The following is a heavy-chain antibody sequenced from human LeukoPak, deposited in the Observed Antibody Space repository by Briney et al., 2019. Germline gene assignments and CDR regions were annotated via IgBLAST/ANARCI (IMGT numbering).Heavy chain of an antibody. V-gene: IGHV3-48*03. CDR1: GFTFSSYE. Sequence: GGSLRLSCAASGFTFSSYEMNWVRQAPGKGLEWVSYISSSGSTIYYADSVKGRFTISRDNAKNSLYLQMNSLRAEDTAVYYCARYRFIWGLTGYSDWGQGTLVTVSS. J-gene: IGHJ4*02. CDR2: ISSSGSTI. D-gene: IGHD3-9*01. CDR3: ARYRFIWGLTGYSD.